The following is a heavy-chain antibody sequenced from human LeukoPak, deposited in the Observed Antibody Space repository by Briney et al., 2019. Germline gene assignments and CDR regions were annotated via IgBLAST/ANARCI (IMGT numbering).Heavy chain of an antibody. Sequence: SETLSLTCTVSGGSINSHYWSWIRQPPGKGLEWIGYVFNGGSTNYNPSLKSRVTMSVDTSRDQFSLRLTSVTAADTAIYYCATRSAGSTWYGVFDYWSQGTLVTVSS. CDR2: VFNGGST. D-gene: IGHD6-13*01. CDR3: ATRSAGSTWYGVFDY. CDR1: GGSINSHY. J-gene: IGHJ4*02. V-gene: IGHV4-59*11.